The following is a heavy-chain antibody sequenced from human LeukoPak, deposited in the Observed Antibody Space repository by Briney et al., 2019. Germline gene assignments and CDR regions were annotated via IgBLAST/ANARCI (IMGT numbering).Heavy chain of an antibody. J-gene: IGHJ3*02. CDR3: ARDPESSTGPAFDI. CDR2: INQDGSET. CDR1: GFTFSSYA. D-gene: IGHD3-10*01. V-gene: IGHV3-7*01. Sequence: GRSLRLSCAASGFTFSSYAMTWVRQAPGKGLEWVANINQDGSETYYVDSVKGRFTISRDNAKNSLYLQMNSLRAEDTSVYYCARDPESSTGPAFDIWGQGTMVTVSS.